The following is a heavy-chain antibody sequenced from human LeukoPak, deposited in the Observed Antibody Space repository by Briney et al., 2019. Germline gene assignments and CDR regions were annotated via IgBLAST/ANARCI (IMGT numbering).Heavy chain of an antibody. CDR1: GGSISSYY. Sequence: NPSETLSLTCTVSGGSISSYYWSWIRQHPGKGLEWIGYIYYSGSTYYNPSLKSRVTISVDTSKNQFSLKLSSVTAADTAVYYCASSTTVTTFDYWGQGTLVTVSS. D-gene: IGHD4-17*01. CDR2: IYYSGST. J-gene: IGHJ4*02. CDR3: ASSTTVTTFDY. V-gene: IGHV4-59*06.